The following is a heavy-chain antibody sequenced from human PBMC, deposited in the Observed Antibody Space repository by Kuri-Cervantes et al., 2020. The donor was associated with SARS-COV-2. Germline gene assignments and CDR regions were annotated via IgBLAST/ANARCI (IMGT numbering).Heavy chain of an antibody. Sequence: ESLKISCAVYGGSFSGYYWSWIRQPPGKGLEWIGYIYYSGSTNYNPSLKSRVTISVDTSKNQFSLKLSSVTAADTAVYYCARSWLGYYYGMDVWGQGTTVTVSS. D-gene: IGHD3-10*01. J-gene: IGHJ6*02. CDR1: GGSFSGYY. CDR3: ARSWLGYYYGMDV. CDR2: IYYSGST. V-gene: IGHV4-59*01.